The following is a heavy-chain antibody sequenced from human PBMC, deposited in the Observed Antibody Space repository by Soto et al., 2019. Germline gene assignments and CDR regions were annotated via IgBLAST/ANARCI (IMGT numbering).Heavy chain of an antibody. Sequence: PRGSLVLSCAASDFSFGYYWMSWVRQAPRKGLEWLATIKLDASEKKYVDSVKGRFTLSRDNSQNSLFLQMNSLRAEDTALYYCASTRGAYSNPADFDYWGQGILVTVSS. CDR3: ASTRGAYSNPADFDY. V-gene: IGHV3-7*01. D-gene: IGHD6-13*01. CDR1: DFSFGYYW. J-gene: IGHJ4*02. CDR2: IKLDASEK.